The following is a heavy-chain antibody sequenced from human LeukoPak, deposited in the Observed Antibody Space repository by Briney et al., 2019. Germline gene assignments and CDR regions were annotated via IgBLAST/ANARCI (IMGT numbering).Heavy chain of an antibody. CDR1: GFTFSSNW. V-gene: IGHV3-7*01. Sequence: GGSLRLSCAASGFTFSSNWMSWVRQAPGKGLERVANIKKDGSEEYYVDYVKGRFTISRDNAKNSLYLQMNSLRAEDTAVYYCARDKSGAVGAGHDYWGQGTLVTVSS. CDR2: IKKDGSEE. CDR3: ARDKSGAVGAGHDY. D-gene: IGHD1-26*01. J-gene: IGHJ4*02.